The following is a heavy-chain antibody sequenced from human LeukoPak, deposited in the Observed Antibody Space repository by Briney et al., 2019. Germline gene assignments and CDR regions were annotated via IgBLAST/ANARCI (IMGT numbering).Heavy chain of an antibody. CDR2: IYYSGST. CDR1: GGSISSYY. CDR3: ARGYSGYDAFDI. J-gene: IGHJ3*02. D-gene: IGHD5-12*01. Sequence: SETLSLTCTVSGGSISSYYWSWIRQPPGKGLEWIGYIYYSGSTNYNPSLKSRVTISVHTSKNQFSLKLSSVTAAGTAVYYCARGYSGYDAFDIWGQGTMVTVSS. V-gene: IGHV4-59*01.